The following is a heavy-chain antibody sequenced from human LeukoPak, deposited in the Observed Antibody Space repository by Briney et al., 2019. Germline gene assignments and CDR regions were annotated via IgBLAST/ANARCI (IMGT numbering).Heavy chain of an antibody. CDR1: GFTFSSYS. V-gene: IGHV3-21*01. CDR2: ISSSSYI. J-gene: IGHJ3*02. D-gene: IGHD4-17*01. Sequence: GGSLRLSCAASGFTFSSYSMNWVRQAPGKGLEWVSSISSSSYIYYADSVKGRFTISRDNAKNSLYLQMNSLRAEDTAVYYCARDDYGDFTHADAFDIWGQGTMVTVSS. CDR3: ARDDYGDFTHADAFDI.